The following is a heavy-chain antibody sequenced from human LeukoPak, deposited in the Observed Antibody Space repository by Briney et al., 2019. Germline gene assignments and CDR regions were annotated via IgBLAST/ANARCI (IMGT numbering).Heavy chain of an antibody. CDR2: ISSSSSTI. Sequence: GGSLRLSCAASGFTFSSYSMNWVRQAPGKGLEWVSYISSSSSTIYYADSVKGRFTISRDNAKNSLYLQMNSLRAEDTAVYYCARVGPAMAYWGQGTLVTVSS. V-gene: IGHV3-48*04. CDR3: ARVGPAMAY. D-gene: IGHD5-18*01. CDR1: GFTFSSYS. J-gene: IGHJ4*02.